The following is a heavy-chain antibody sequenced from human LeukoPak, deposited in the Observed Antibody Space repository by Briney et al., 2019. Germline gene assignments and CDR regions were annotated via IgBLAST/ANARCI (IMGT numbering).Heavy chain of an antibody. Sequence: PVQPLGSVSVSSSSGTTYYATSVKGRFTISRDNSENKLYLQMNSLRAEDTAVYYCARGGFGPSDALDIWGQGTMVTVSS. V-gene: IGHV3-53*01. CDR3: ARGGFGPSDALDI. D-gene: IGHD3-10*01. CDR2: SSSSGTT. J-gene: IGHJ3*02.